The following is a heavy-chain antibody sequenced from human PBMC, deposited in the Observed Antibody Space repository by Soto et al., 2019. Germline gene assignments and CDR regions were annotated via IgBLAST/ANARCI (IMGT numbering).Heavy chain of an antibody. V-gene: IGHV3-74*01. CDR3: VRDSHGDY. CDR1: GFTFSNYW. J-gene: IGHJ4*02. CDR2: IDHDGPT. Sequence: EVQLVESGGGLFQPGGSLRLSCAGSGFTFSNYWMHWVRQAPGKGLEWVSRIDHDGPTDYADSVRGRFTSSRDNAENTPYLQMNSLRPADTTVYYCVRDSHGDYWGQGTLVTVSS.